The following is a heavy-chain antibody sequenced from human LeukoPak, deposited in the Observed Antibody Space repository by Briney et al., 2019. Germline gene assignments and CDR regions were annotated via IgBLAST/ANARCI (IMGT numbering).Heavy chain of an antibody. Sequence: GGSLRLSCAASGFTFSSHSMNWVRQAPGKGLEWVSSISSSGNYIYYADSVKGRFTISRDNAKNSLYLQMNSLRAEDTAVYYCARDLYCSSTSCYLNYYYGMDVWGQGTTVTVSS. J-gene: IGHJ6*02. CDR3: ARDLYCSSTSCYLNYYYGMDV. CDR2: ISSSGNYI. V-gene: IGHV3-21*01. D-gene: IGHD2-2*01. CDR1: GFTFSSHS.